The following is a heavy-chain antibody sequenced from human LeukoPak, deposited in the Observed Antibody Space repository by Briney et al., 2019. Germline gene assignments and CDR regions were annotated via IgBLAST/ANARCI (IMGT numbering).Heavy chain of an antibody. Sequence: SGTLSLTCAVSGGSISSSNWWSWVRQPPGKGLEWIGEIYHSGSTNYNPSLKSRVTIPVDKSKNQFSLKLSSVTAADTAVYYCARTSQGVTGYSSSWYGTYYYYYMDVWGKGTTVTVSS. CDR3: ARTSQGVTGYSSSWYGTYYYYYMDV. CDR1: GGSISSSNW. V-gene: IGHV4-4*02. CDR2: IYHSGST. J-gene: IGHJ6*03. D-gene: IGHD6-13*01.